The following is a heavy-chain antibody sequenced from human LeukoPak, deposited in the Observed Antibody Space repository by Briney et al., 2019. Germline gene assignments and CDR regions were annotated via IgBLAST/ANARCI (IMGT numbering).Heavy chain of an antibody. CDR2: IYYSGST. D-gene: IGHD1-1*01. CDR3: ARHHQTGTDLFDAFDI. CDR1: GYSISSGYY. J-gene: IGHJ3*02. V-gene: IGHV4-38-2*01. Sequence: SETLSLTCAVSGYSISSGYYWGWIRQPPGKGLEWIGSIYYSGSTYYNPSLKSRVTISVDTSKNQFSLKLSSVTAADTAVYYCARHHQTGTDLFDAFDIWGQGTMVTVSS.